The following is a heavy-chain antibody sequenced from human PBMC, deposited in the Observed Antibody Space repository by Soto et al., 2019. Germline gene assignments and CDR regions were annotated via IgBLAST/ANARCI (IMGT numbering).Heavy chain of an antibody. J-gene: IGHJ4*02. CDR2: IIPIFGTA. CDR3: ARDQSVPGPTTVDY. V-gene: IGHV1-69*13. D-gene: IGHD6-19*01. CDR1: GGTFSSYA. Sequence: ASVKVSCKASGGTFSSYAISWVRQAPGQGLEWMGGIIPIFGTANYAQKFQGRVTITADESTSTAYMELSSLRSEDTAVYFCARDQSVPGPTTVDYWGQGTLVTVSS.